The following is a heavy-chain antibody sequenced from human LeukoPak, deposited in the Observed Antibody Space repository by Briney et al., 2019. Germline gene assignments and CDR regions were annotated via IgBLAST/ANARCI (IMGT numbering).Heavy chain of an antibody. CDR3: ARHDILSGDRAFDI. J-gene: IGHJ3*02. CDR1: GYTFTSYD. CDR2: MNPNSGNT. V-gene: IGHV1-8*01. Sequence: ASVKVSCKASGYTFTSYDINWVRQATGQGLEWMGWMNPNSGNTGYAQKFQGRVTMTRNTSISTAYIELSSLRSEDTAVYYCARHDILSGDRAFDIWGQGTMVTVSS. D-gene: IGHD3-9*01.